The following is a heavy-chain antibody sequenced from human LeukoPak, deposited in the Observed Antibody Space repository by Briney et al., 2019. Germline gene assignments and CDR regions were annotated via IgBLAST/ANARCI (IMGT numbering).Heavy chain of an antibody. J-gene: IGHJ6*03. V-gene: IGHV4-34*01. Sequence: PSETLSLTCGVYGGSFSGYYWSWIRQPPGKGLEWIGEINHSGSTNYNPSLKSRVTISLDTSKNQFSLKLSSVTAADTAVYYCARANYGSGSYYKLDYYYYYMDVWGKGTTVTVSS. CDR1: GGSFSGYY. CDR3: ARANYGSGSYYKLDYYYYYMDV. D-gene: IGHD3-10*01. CDR2: INHSGST.